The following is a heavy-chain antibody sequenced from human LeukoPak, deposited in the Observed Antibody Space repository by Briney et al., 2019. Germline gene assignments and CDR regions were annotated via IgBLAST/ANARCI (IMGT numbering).Heavy chain of an antibody. CDR1: GYTFTGYY. V-gene: IGHV1-2*06. D-gene: IGHD3-22*01. CDR3: ISGYYYDSSGYYYDY. Sequence: GASVKVSCKASGYTFTGYYMHWVRQAPGRGLEWMGRINPNSGGTNYAQKFQGRVTMTRDTSISTAYMELSRLRTDDTAVYYCISGYYYDSSGYYYDYWGQGTLVTVSS. CDR2: INPNSGGT. J-gene: IGHJ4*02.